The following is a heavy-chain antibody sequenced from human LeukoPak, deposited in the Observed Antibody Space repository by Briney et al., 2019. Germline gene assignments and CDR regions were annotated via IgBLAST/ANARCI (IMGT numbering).Heavy chain of an antibody. CDR1: GYTFTGYY. Sequence: GASVKVSCKASGYTFTGYYMHWVRQAPGQGLEWMGWINPNSGGTNYAQKFQGRVTMTRDTSISTAYMELCRLRSDDTAVYYCARDLIGTDAFDIWGQGTMVTVSS. V-gene: IGHV1-2*02. CDR3: ARDLIGTDAFDI. D-gene: IGHD3-16*01. CDR2: INPNSGGT. J-gene: IGHJ3*02.